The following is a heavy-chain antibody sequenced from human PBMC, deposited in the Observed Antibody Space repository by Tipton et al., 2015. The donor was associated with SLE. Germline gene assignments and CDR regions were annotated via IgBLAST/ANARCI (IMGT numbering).Heavy chain of an antibody. Sequence: TLSLTCAVYGGSFSNNYWWGWVRQPPGKGLEWIGEISDSGSTNYNPSLESRVSISVDTSKNQFSLKLSSVTAADTAVYYCARAQADDSSGYYYLRAFDIWDKGKMV. CDR3: ARAQADDSSGYYYLRAFDI. D-gene: IGHD3-22*01. V-gene: IGHV4-34*01. CDR1: GGSFSNNY. CDR2: ISDSGST. J-gene: IGHJ3*02.